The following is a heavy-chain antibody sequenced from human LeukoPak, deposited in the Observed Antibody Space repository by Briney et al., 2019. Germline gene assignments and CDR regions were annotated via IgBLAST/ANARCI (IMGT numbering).Heavy chain of an antibody. Sequence: PGGSLRLSCAASRFIFNDYYMSWIRQAPGKGLEWLSYISRTGNTIYYRDSVKGRFTISRDNANNLLHLQMDNLRAEDTAVYYCARDLGSSTVTTAFDYWGQGTLVTVSS. J-gene: IGHJ4*02. CDR2: ISRTGNTI. CDR1: RFIFNDYY. D-gene: IGHD4-17*01. V-gene: IGHV3-11*01. CDR3: ARDLGSSTVTTAFDY.